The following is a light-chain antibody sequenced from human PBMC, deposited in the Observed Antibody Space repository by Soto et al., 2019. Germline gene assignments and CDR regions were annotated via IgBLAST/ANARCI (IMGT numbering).Light chain of an antibody. V-gene: IGKV3-20*01. J-gene: IGKJ4*01. CDR3: QQYDKTPLT. CDR1: QSVSNSH. CDR2: CVS. Sequence: EIVLTQSPGTLSLSPGERATLSCRASQSVSNSHLAWHQQKPGQAPRLLIYCVSRRAAGIPDRFSGSGSGTDFTLTIYRLEPEDYAVYYCQQYDKTPLTFGGGTKVDIK.